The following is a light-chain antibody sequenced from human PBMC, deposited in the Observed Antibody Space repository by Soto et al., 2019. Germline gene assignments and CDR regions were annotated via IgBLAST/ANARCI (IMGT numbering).Light chain of an antibody. V-gene: IGLV2-14*01. CDR1: SSDVGGYNY. CDR3: SSYTTSITLVV. CDR2: DVS. Sequence: QSALTQPASVSGSPGQSITISCTGTSSDVGGYNYVSWYQQHPGKAPKLMIYDVSNRPSGVYNRFSGSKSGNTASLTISGLQAEDEAYYYCSSYTTSITLVVFGGGTKLTVL. J-gene: IGLJ2*01.